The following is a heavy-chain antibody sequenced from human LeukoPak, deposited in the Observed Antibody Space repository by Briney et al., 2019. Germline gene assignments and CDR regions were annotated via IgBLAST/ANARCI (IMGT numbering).Heavy chain of an antibody. CDR2: ISGSGGST. V-gene: IGHV3-23*01. D-gene: IGHD3-22*01. J-gene: IGHJ5*02. Sequence: PGGSLRLSCAASGFTFSSYAMSWVRQAPGKGLEWVSAISGSGGSTYYADSVKGRFTISRDNSKNTLYLQMNSLRAEDTAVYYCANSLPYYYDSSGYYLWSQGTLVTVSS. CDR1: GFTFSSYA. CDR3: ANSLPYYYDSSGYYL.